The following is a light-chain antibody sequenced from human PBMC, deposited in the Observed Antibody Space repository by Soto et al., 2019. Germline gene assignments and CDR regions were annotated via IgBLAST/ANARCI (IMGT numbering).Light chain of an antibody. CDR2: GAS. CDR3: QQYNNWPLP. Sequence: EIVMTQSPATLSVSPGERATLSCRASQSVSSNLAWYQQKPGQAPRLLIYGASTRATGIPARFSGSGSGTEFTLTISSLQSEDFAVYYCQQYNNWPLPFGQGTKVAIK. CDR1: QSVSSN. J-gene: IGKJ1*01. V-gene: IGKV3-15*01.